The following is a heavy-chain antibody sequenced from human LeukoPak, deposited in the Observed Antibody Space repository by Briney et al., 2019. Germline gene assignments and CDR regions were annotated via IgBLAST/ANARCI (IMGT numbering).Heavy chain of an antibody. V-gene: IGHV3-15*01. CDR3: TTDQPVKYFDSLLRGYNYGYGY. Sequence: GGSLRLSCEVSGFIFSNAWMSWVRQAPGKGLEWIARIKSKADGGTRDYAAPVKGRFIISRDDSKNTLNLQMNNLKTEDTAVYFCTTDQPVKYFDSLLRGYNYGYGYWGQGTLVTVSS. J-gene: IGHJ4*02. D-gene: IGHD5-18*01. CDR2: IKSKADGGTR. CDR1: GFIFSNAW.